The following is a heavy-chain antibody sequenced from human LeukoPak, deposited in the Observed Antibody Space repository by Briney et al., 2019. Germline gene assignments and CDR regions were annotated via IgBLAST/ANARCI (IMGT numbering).Heavy chain of an antibody. CDR3: ARGVDIVVVVAATHVNYFDY. D-gene: IGHD2-15*01. V-gene: IGHV4-31*03. CDR2: IYYSGST. J-gene: IGHJ4*02. CDR1: GGSISSGGYY. Sequence: SQTLSLTCTVSGGSISSGGYYWSWIRQHPGKGLEWIGYIYYSGSTYYNPSLKSRVTISVDTSKNQFSLKLSSVIAADTAVYYCARGVDIVVVVAATHVNYFDYWGQGTLVTVSS.